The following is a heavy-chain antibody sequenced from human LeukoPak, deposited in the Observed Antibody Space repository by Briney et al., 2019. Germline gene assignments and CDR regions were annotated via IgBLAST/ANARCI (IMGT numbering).Heavy chain of an antibody. V-gene: IGHV4-59*12. Sequence: SETLSLTCTVSGGSISSYYWSWIRQPPGKGLEWIAYISDIGSINYNPSLKSRVTMSVDTSKNQFSLKLSSVTAADTAVHYCARSKGSNYVGYFDYWGQGTLVTVSS. J-gene: IGHJ4*02. D-gene: IGHD4-11*01. CDR2: ISDIGSI. CDR3: ARSKGSNYVGYFDY. CDR1: GGSISSYY.